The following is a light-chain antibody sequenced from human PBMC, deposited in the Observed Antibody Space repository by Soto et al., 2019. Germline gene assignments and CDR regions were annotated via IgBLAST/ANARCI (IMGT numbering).Light chain of an antibody. CDR2: AAS. CDR1: QGISDS. V-gene: IGKV1-27*01. J-gene: IGKJ4*01. Sequence: DIQMTQSPSSLSASVGDRVSITCRASQGISDSLAWFQHKPGKPPKLLMYAASTLQPGVPSRFSCSGSWTDFILTISSLQPEDVATYYCQNYNSAPLTFGGGTRVEIK. CDR3: QNYNSAPLT.